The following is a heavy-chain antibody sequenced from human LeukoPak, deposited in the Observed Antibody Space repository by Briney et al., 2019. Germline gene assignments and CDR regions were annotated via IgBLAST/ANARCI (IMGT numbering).Heavy chain of an antibody. D-gene: IGHD3-10*01. J-gene: IGHJ6*02. CDR2: TYYRSKWSN. CDR3: SRGHYYGSGSYYNCYYYGMDV. V-gene: IGHV6-1*01. Sequence: SQTLSLTCAISGDSVSSNSAAWNWIRQSPSRGLEWLGRTYYRSKWSNDYAVSVKSRITINPDTSKNQFSLQLNSVTPEDTAVYYCSRGHYYGSGSYYNCYYYGMDVWGQGTTVTDSS. CDR1: GDSVSSNSAA.